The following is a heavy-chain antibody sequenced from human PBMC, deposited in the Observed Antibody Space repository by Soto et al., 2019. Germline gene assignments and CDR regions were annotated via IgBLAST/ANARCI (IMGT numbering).Heavy chain of an antibody. J-gene: IGHJ6*02. CDR2: IYDTGISGYTPST. CDR3: ARGEDAFFYYGLDV. Sequence: SETLSLTCTVSGGSITSSYWSWIRRPPGKGLEWIAYIYDTGISGYTPSTSYNPSLTSRVTMSVDTSKSQFSLKLTSVTAADTAVYYCARGEDAFFYYGLDVWGQGITVTV. V-gene: IGHV4-59*01. CDR1: GGSITSSY.